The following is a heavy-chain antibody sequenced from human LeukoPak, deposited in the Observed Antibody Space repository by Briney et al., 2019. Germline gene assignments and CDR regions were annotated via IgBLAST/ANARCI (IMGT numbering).Heavy chain of an antibody. CDR3: ARGAFYSSAWYENY. Sequence: GGSLRLSCAASGFTFDDYAMHWVRQAPGKGLEWVSGISWNSGSIGYADSVKGRFTISRDNAKNSLYLQMNSLRVEDTALYYCARGAFYSSAWYENYWGQGALVTVSS. CDR2: ISWNSGSI. D-gene: IGHD6-19*01. CDR1: GFTFDDYA. V-gene: IGHV3-9*01. J-gene: IGHJ4*02.